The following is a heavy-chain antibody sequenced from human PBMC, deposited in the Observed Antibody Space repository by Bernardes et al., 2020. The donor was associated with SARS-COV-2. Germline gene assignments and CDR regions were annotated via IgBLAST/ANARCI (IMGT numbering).Heavy chain of an antibody. CDR1: EFTFRTFY. CDR2: ISSNGAGT. D-gene: IGHD2-2*02. V-gene: IGHV3-64D*06. CDR3: VKQYCGGTNCYTGAFDM. J-gene: IGHJ3*02. Sequence: GGSLRLSCAASEFTFRTFYMSWVRQAPGKGLEYVSSISSNGAGTYYADSVKGRFSISRDNSKNTLYLQMSSLRPDDMGVYYCVKQYCGGTNCYTGAFDMWGHGTVVTVSS.